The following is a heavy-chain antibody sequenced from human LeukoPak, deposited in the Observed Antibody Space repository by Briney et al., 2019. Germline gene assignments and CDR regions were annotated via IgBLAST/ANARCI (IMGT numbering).Heavy chain of an antibody. CDR2: INQDGDEK. D-gene: IGHD6-13*01. V-gene: IGHV3-7*01. CDR3: ARAEVEGSWSTFHYFYGMDV. CDR1: GFTFRIYW. J-gene: IGHJ6*02. Sequence: GGSLRLSCAASGFTFRIYWMNWVRQAPGKGLEWVAKINQDGDEKYYVGSVQGRFTISRDNANASVFLKLSSLRAEDTGVYYCARAEVEGSWSTFHYFYGMDVWGQGTTVTVSS.